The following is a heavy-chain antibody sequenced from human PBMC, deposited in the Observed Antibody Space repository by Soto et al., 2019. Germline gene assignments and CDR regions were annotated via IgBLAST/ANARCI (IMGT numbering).Heavy chain of an antibody. CDR1: GFTFDDNA. J-gene: IGHJ4*02. Sequence: PGGSLRLSCAVSGFTFDDNAMHWVRQAPEKGLEWVSGINWKSDIGYADSVKGRFTISRDNAENSLYLQMNSLRAEDTALYYCAISTDRGGRTTFIYWGQGTQVTAPQ. V-gene: IGHV3-9*01. CDR3: AISTDRGGRTTFIY. D-gene: IGHD3-16*01. CDR2: INWKSDI.